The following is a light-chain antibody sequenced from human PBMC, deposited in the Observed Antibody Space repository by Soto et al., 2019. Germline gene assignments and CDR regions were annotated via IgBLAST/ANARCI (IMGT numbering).Light chain of an antibody. V-gene: IGLV1-44*01. J-gene: IGLJ1*01. CDR2: SNN. Sequence: QSVLTQPPSASGTPGQRVNISCSGSSANIGSNTVNWYQQLPGTAPKLLIYSNNQRHSGVPDRFSGSNSGTSASLAISVLQSEDEAYYYCAAWYDSLNAFYVFVTGTKLTVL. CDR1: SANIGSNT. CDR3: AAWYDSLNAFYV.